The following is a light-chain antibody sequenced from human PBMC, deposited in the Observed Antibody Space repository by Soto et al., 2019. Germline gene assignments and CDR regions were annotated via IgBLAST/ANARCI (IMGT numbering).Light chain of an antibody. CDR3: SSFASSIPLV. CDR1: SSDVGGYNY. V-gene: IGLV2-14*03. J-gene: IGLJ2*01. Sequence: QSALTQPASVSGSPGQSITISCTGTSSDVGGYNYVSWYQQHPGKAPKLLICDVTNRPSGVSNRFSGSKSGNTASLTISGRQTEDEADYYCSSFASSIPLVFGGGTKVTVL. CDR2: DVT.